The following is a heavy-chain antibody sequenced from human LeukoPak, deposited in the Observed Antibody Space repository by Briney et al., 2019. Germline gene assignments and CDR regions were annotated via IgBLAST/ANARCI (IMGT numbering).Heavy chain of an antibody. V-gene: IGHV3-7*01. CDR2: IKQDGSEK. CDR1: GFTFSSYW. J-gene: IGHJ6*03. D-gene: IGHD3-22*01. CDR3: ARDSKYYYDSSGLDYMDV. Sequence: GGSLRLSCAASGFTFSSYWMSWVRQAPGKGLEWVANIKQDGSEKYYVDSVKGRFTISRDNAKNSLYLQMNSLRAEDTAVYYCARDSKYYYDSSGLDYMDVWGKGTTVTVSS.